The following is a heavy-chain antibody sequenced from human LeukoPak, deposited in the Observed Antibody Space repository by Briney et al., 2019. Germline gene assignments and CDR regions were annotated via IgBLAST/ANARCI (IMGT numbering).Heavy chain of an antibody. Sequence: GASVKVSCEASGYIFTNHYIHWVRQAPGQGLEWMGWMNPKSGDANYAQKFQGRVTMTRDTSISTAYMELSRLRSDDTAVYYCAREYYDSDSRLARSLDFEYWGQGALVTVSS. J-gene: IGHJ4*02. CDR1: GYIFTNHY. V-gene: IGHV1-2*02. D-gene: IGHD3-22*01. CDR2: MNPKSGDA. CDR3: AREYYDSDSRLARSLDFEY.